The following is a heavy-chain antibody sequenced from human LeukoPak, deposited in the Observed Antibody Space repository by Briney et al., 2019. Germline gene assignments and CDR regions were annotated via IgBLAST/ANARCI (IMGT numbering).Heavy chain of an antibody. V-gene: IGHV3-30*18. J-gene: IGHJ4*02. D-gene: IGHD3-10*01. CDR1: GFTFSSYG. CDR3: AKGGKRGFDY. Sequence: GSLRLSCAASGFTFSSYGMHWVRQAPGKGLEWVAVISYDGSNKYYADSVKGRFTISRDNSKNTLYLQMNSLRAEDTAVYYCAKGGKRGFDYWGQGTLVTVSS. CDR2: ISYDGSNK.